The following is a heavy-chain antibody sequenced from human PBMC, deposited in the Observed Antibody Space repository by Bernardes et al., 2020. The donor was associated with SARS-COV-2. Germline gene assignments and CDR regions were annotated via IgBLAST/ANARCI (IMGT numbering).Heavy chain of an antibody. J-gene: IGHJ6*02. Sequence: GRVTISADKSVNTAYLQWSSLKASDTAIYYCARRRYGDFGVDVWGRGTTVTVSS. CDR3: ARRRYGDFGVDV. V-gene: IGHV5-51*01. D-gene: IGHD4-17*01.